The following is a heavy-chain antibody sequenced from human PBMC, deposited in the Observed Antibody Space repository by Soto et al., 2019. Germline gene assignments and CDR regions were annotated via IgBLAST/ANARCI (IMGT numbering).Heavy chain of an antibody. V-gene: IGHV3-74*01. D-gene: IGHD3-3*01. CDR3: ARPKDLWSGYYVGH. J-gene: IGHJ4*02. Sequence: GGSLRLSCAASGFTFSSYWMHWVRQAPGKGLVWVSRINSDGSSTSYADSVKGRFTISRDNAKNTLYLQMNSLRAEDTAVYYCARPKDLWSGYYVGHWGKGTLVTVSS. CDR1: GFTFSSYW. CDR2: INSDGSST.